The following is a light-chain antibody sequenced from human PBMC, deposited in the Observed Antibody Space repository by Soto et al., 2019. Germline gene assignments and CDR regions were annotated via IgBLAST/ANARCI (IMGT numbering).Light chain of an antibody. V-gene: IGKV3-20*01. CDR3: QQYGSSPYT. Sequence: EIVLTQSPVTLSLSPGERATLSCRASQSVSSSYLAWYQQKPGQAPRVLIYGASSRATGIPDRFSGSGSGTDFSLTIRRLEPEDFAVYYCQQYGSSPYTFGQGTKLDIK. CDR2: GAS. CDR1: QSVSSSY. J-gene: IGKJ2*01.